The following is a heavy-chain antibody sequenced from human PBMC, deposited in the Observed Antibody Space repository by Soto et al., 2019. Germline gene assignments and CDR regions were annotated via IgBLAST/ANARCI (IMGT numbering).Heavy chain of an antibody. CDR2: IWYDGSNK. V-gene: IGHV3-33*01. CDR3: ATEPDGMDV. J-gene: IGHJ6*02. Sequence: QVQLVESGGGVVQPGRSLRLSCAASGFTFSSYGMHWVRQAPGKGLEWVAVIWYDGSNKYYADSVKGRFTISRDNSKNTLYLQMNSLRAEDTAVYYCATEPDGMDVWGQGTTVTVSS. CDR1: GFTFSSYG.